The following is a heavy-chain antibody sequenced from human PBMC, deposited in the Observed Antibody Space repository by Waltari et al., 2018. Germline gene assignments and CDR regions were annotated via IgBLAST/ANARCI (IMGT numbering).Heavy chain of an antibody. D-gene: IGHD3-10*01. J-gene: IGHJ3*02. Sequence: QVQLVQSGAEVKKPGSSVMVSCKASGGTFSSYAISWVRQAPGQGLEWMGRIIPILGIANYAQKFQGRVTITADKSTSTAYMELSSLRSEDTAVYYCARPTSYYYGSGSPGAFDIWGQGTMVTVSS. CDR2: IIPILGIA. V-gene: IGHV1-69*04. CDR3: ARPTSYYYGSGSPGAFDI. CDR1: GGTFSSYA.